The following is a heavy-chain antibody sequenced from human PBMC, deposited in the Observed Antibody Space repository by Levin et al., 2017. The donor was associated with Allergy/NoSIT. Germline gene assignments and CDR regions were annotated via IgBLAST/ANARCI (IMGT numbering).Heavy chain of an antibody. D-gene: IGHD2-2*01. CDR3: AKSNMGSAAQNKAYYYYGMDV. CDR1: GFTFSSYG. CDR2: ISYDGSNK. V-gene: IGHV3-30*18. J-gene: IGHJ6*02. Sequence: GESLKISCAASGFTFSSYGMHWVRQAPGKGLEWVAVISYDGSNKYYADSVKGRFTISRDNSKNTLYLQMNSLRAEDTAVYYCAKSNMGSAAQNKAYYYYGMDVWGQGTTVTVSS.